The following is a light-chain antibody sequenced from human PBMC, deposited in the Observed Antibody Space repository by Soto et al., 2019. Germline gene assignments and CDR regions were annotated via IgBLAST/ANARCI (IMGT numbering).Light chain of an antibody. Sequence: EIVLTQSPGTLSLSPGERATLSCRASQSVRSSYLAWYQQKPGQAPRLLIYGASSRATGIPDRFSGSGSGTDLTLTISRLEPEDFAVYYCQQYGSSPPTFGQGTKLEIK. CDR2: GAS. CDR3: QQYGSSPPT. J-gene: IGKJ2*01. CDR1: QSVRSSY. V-gene: IGKV3-20*01.